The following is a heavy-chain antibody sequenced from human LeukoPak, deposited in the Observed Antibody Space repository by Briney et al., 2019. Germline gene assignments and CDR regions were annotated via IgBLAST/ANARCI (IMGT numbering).Heavy chain of an antibody. V-gene: IGHV1-69*13. CDR2: IIPIFATA. Sequence: SVKVSCKASGGTFSSYAISWVRQAPGQGLEWMGGIIPIFATANYAQKFQGRVTITADESTSTAYMGLSSLRSEDTAVYYCASTTGTELVEYYGMDVWGQGTTVTVSS. CDR1: GGTFSSYA. D-gene: IGHD1-1*01. J-gene: IGHJ6*02. CDR3: ASTTGTELVEYYGMDV.